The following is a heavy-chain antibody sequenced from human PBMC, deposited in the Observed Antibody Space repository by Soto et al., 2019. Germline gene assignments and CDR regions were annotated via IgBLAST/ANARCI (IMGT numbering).Heavy chain of an antibody. D-gene: IGHD5-18*01. J-gene: IGHJ5*02. CDR1: GDSIIGIYH. V-gene: IGHV4-38-2*01. Sequence: SETLSLTCAVSGDSIIGIYHWAWIRQSPGRGLEWIASIYHTGTTYYTPSLESRVTISVDTSKNQFSLRLSSVTAADTAVYYCARVTAMEYGSWFDPWGQGTLVTVSS. CDR2: IYHTGTT. CDR3: ARVTAMEYGSWFDP.